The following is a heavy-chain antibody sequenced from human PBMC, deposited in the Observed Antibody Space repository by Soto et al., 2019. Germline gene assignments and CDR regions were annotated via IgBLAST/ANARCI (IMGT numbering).Heavy chain of an antibody. J-gene: IGHJ3*02. D-gene: IGHD6-13*01. CDR3: ARDGIAAAGTGIWDAFDI. CDR2: ISYDGSNK. V-gene: IGHV3-30-3*01. Sequence: QVQLVETGGGVVQPGRSLRLSCAASGFTFSSYAMHWVRQAPGKGLEWVAVISYDGSNKYYADSVKGRFTISRDNSNNTLYLQMNSLRAEDTAAYYCARDGIAAAGTGIWDAFDIWGQGTMVTVSS. CDR1: GFTFSSYA.